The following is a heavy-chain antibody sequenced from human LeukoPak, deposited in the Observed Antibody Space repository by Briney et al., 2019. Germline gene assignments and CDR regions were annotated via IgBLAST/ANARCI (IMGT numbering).Heavy chain of an antibody. D-gene: IGHD3-9*01. Sequence: GGSLRLSCAASGFIFSSWWMIWFRRLPGKGLVSVSHINTDGSYIRYADSVKGRFTISRDNAKNTLYLQMNSLRPEDTVVYYCTTFGIDWSLSYWGQGALVTVSS. J-gene: IGHJ4*02. CDR1: GFIFSSWW. CDR3: TTFGIDWSLSY. V-gene: IGHV3-74*01. CDR2: INTDGSYI.